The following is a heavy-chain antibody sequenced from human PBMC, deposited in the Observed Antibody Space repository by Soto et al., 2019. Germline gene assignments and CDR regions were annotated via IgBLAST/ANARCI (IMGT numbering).Heavy chain of an antibody. CDR3: AKAEGSSYGTEYSQH. CDR2: IISSGVST. V-gene: IGHV3-23*01. CDR1: GFTFSTYA. J-gene: IGHJ1*01. Sequence: EVQLLESGGGLVQPGGSLRLSCAASGFTFSTYAMNWVRQAPGKGLEWVSLIISSGVSTYYADSVKGRFTISRDNSKNTLYLQMNSLRAYDTAVYYCAKAEGSSYGTEYSQHWGQGTLVTVSS. D-gene: IGHD6-13*01.